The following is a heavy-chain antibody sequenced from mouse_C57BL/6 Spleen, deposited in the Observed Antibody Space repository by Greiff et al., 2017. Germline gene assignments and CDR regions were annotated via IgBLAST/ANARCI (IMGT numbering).Heavy chain of an antibody. V-gene: IGHV1-72*01. Sequence: VQLQQPGAELVKPGASVKLSCKASGYTFTSYWLHWVKQRPGRGLEWIGRIDPNSGGPKYNEKFKSKATLTVDKPSSAAYMQLSSLTSEDSAVYYGARGGGLRLTWFAYWGQGTLVTVSA. CDR3: ARGGGLRLTWFAY. CDR1: GYTFTSYW. D-gene: IGHD3-2*02. CDR2: IDPNSGGP. J-gene: IGHJ3*01.